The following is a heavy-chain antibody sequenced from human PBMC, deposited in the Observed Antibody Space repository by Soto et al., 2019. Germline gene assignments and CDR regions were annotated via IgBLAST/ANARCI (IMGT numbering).Heavy chain of an antibody. J-gene: IGHJ4*02. CDR3: ARDSDDYIWGSYRFAR. D-gene: IGHD3-16*02. Sequence: PGGSLRLSCAASGFTFSSYGMHWVRQAPGKGLEWVSFIRSSSSNIYYADSVKGRFTISRDNAKNSLYLQMNSLRAEDTAVYYCARDSDDYIWGSYRFARWGQGTLVTVSS. CDR1: GFTFSSYG. CDR2: IRSSSSNI. V-gene: IGHV3-21*01.